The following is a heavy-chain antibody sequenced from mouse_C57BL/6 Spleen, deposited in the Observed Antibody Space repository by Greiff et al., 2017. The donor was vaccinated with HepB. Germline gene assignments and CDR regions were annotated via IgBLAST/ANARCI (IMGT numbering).Heavy chain of an antibody. D-gene: IGHD2-1*01. J-gene: IGHJ3*01. CDR2: IYPGDGDT. CDR1: GYAFSSYW. V-gene: IGHV1-80*01. CDR3: ARPPHYYGSGGFAY. Sequence: QVQLKESGAELVKPGASVKISCKASGYAFSSYWMNWVKQRPGKGLEWIGQIYPGDGDTNYNGKFKGKATLTADKSSSTAYMQLSSLTSEDSAVYFCARPPHYYGSGGFAYWGQGTLVTVSA.